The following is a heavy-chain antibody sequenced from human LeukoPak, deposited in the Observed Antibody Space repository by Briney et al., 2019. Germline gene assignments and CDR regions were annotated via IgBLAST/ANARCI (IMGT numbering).Heavy chain of an antibody. J-gene: IGHJ4*02. CDR1: GFTFNIYS. V-gene: IGHV3-21*01. D-gene: IGHD6-19*01. Sequence: GGSLRLSCAASGFTFNIYSMNWVRQAPGKGLEWVSSISGSSSYINYVGSVKGRFTISRDNAKNSMYLQMNSLRAEDTAVYYCARELVAVSDTVGDFWGQGTLVTVSS. CDR3: ARELVAVSDTVGDF. CDR2: ISGSSSYI.